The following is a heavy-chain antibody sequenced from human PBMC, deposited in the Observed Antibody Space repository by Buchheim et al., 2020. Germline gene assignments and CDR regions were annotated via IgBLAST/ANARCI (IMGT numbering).Heavy chain of an antibody. CDR2: ISSSSSTI. D-gene: IGHD1-26*01. J-gene: IGHJ1*01. V-gene: IGHV3-48*01. CDR1: GFTFSSYS. Sequence: EVQLVESGGGLVQPGGSLRLSCAASGFTFSSYSMNWVRQAPGKGLEWVSYISSSSSTIYYADSVKGRFTISRDNAKKPLLLQMNSLRAEDTAVYYCARDVGIQYFQHWGQGTL. CDR3: ARDVGIQYFQH.